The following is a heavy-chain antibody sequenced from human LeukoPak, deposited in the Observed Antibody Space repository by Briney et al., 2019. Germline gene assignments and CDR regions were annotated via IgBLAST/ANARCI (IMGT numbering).Heavy chain of an antibody. Sequence: GGSLRLSCASSGFTFSTYAMTWVRQAPGKGLEWVSGIDVSGGSAFYADSVRGRFTVSRENFKNKLFPQMNSLRADDTAVYYCAKVDVGATFYFEKWGQGTLVTVAS. CDR3: AKVDVGATFYFEK. D-gene: IGHD1-26*01. CDR1: GFTFSTYA. J-gene: IGHJ4*02. CDR2: IDVSGGSA. V-gene: IGHV3-23*01.